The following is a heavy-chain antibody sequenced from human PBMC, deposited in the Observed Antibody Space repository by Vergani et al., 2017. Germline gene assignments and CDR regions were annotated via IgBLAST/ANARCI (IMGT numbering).Heavy chain of an antibody. V-gene: IGHV4-34*01. CDR2: INHSGST. CDR3: ARDTGYCSSTSCYGSDAFDF. D-gene: IGHD2-2*01. CDR1: GGSFSGYY. J-gene: IGHJ3*01. Sequence: QVQLQQWGAGLLKPSETLSLTCAVYGGSFSGYYWSWIRQPPGKGLEWIGEINHSGSTNYNPSLKSRVTISVDTSKNQFSLKLSSVTAADTAVYYCARDTGYCSSTSCYGSDAFDFWGQGTMVTVSS.